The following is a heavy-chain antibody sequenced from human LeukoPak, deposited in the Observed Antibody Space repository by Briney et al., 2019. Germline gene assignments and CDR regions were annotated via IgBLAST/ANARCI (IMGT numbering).Heavy chain of an antibody. V-gene: IGHV4-31*03. J-gene: IGHJ4*02. D-gene: IGHD3-22*01. CDR2: IYFSGTT. CDR1: GGSISSGGYY. CDR3: ARYDSSAIKGNFDY. Sequence: SETLSLTCTVSGGSISSGGYYWSWIRQHPGKGLEWIGYIYFSGTTYYNPSLESRVTISVDTSQNRFSLKLSSVTAADTAVYYCARYDSSAIKGNFDYWGQGTLVTVS.